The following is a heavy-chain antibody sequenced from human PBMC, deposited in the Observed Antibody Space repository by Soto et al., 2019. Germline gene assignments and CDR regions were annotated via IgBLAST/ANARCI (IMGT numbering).Heavy chain of an antibody. CDR3: ARDGAIAVARYYFDY. J-gene: IGHJ4*02. V-gene: IGHV1-69*06. CDR2: IIPIFGTA. CDR1: GGTFSSYA. D-gene: IGHD6-19*01. Sequence: SVKVSCKASGGTFSSYAISWVRQAPGQGLEWMGGIIPIFGTANYAQKFQGRVTITADKSTSTVYMELSSLRSEDTAVYYCARDGAIAVARYYFDYWGQGTLVTVSS.